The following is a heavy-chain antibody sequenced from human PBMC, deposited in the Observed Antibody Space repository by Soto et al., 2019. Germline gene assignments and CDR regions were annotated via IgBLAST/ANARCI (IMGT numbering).Heavy chain of an antibody. J-gene: IGHJ4*02. Sequence: EVQLVESGGGLVKPGGSLRLSCVVSGLTFRDAWVNWVRQAPGEGLEWVGRIRGTTNGGTTDYAAPVKGRFTISRDDSKNTVYLQSNSLKVEDTAIYHCTTDLKWSRGDYWGQGTLVSVSS. CDR2: IRGTTNGGTT. V-gene: IGHV3-15*07. CDR3: TTDLKWSRGDY. D-gene: IGHD2-15*01. CDR1: GLTFRDAW.